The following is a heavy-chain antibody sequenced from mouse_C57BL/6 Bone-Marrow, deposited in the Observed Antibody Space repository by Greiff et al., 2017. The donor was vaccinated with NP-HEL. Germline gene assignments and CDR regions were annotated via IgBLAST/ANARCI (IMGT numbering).Heavy chain of an antibody. CDR1: GFTFSDYY. J-gene: IGHJ3*01. CDR2: ISNGGGST. Sequence: EVQLVESGGGLVQPGGSLKLSCAASGFTFSDYYMYWVRQTPEKRLEWVAYISNGGGSTYYPDTVKGRFTISRDNAKNTLYLQMSRLKSEDTAMYYCARHDGDYEVWFAYWGQGTLVTVSA. CDR3: ARHDGDYEVWFAY. V-gene: IGHV5-12*01. D-gene: IGHD2-13*01.